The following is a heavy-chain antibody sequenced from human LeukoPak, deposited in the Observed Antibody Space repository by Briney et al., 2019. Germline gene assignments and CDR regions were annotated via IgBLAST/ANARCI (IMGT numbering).Heavy chain of an antibody. D-gene: IGHD2-21*02. V-gene: IGHV4-39*07. J-gene: IGHJ4*02. CDR3: AREFSGDSDY. CDR1: GGSISSDSY. Sequence: SETLSLTCTVSGGSISSDSYWGWIRQSPGKGPEWIGFIYYNGNTYYNPSLKSRVTISADTSKNQFSLKLSSVTAADTAVYYCAREFSGDSDYWGQGTLVTVSS. CDR2: IYYNGNT.